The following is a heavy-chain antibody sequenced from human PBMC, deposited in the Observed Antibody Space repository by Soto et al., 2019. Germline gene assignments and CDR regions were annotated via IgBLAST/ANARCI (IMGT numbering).Heavy chain of an antibody. CDR3: AGNYDFWSGYFQRYYYYYYGMDV. V-gene: IGHV3-23*01. Sequence: PGGSLRLSCAASGFTFSSCAMSWVRQAPGKGLEWVSAISGSGGSTYYADSVKGRFTISRDNSKNTLYLQMNSLRAEDTAVYYCAGNYDFWSGYFQRYYYYYYGMDVWGQGTTVTVSS. J-gene: IGHJ6*02. D-gene: IGHD3-3*01. CDR1: GFTFSSCA. CDR2: ISGSGGST.